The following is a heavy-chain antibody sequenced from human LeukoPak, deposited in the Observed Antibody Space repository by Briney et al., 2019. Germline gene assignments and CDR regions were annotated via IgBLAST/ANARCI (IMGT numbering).Heavy chain of an antibody. CDR2: IYTSGST. Sequence: PSETLSLTCTVSGGSIGNYYWSWIRQPAGKGLEWIGRIYTSGSTNYNPSLKSRVTMSLDTSKNQFSLKLSSVTAADTAVYYCARIGSGSYDNWFDPWGQGTLVIVSS. CDR3: ARIGSGSYDNWFDP. V-gene: IGHV4-4*07. J-gene: IGHJ5*02. CDR1: GGSIGNYY. D-gene: IGHD3-10*01.